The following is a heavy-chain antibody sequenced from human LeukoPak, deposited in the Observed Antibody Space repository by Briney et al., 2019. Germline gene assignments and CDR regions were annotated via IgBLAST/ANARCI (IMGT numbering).Heavy chain of an antibody. CDR3: ARGRPLVGATQNAFDI. CDR2: TYYRSKWSS. V-gene: IGHV6-1*01. J-gene: IGHJ3*02. D-gene: IGHD1-26*01. CDR1: GDTVSSNSAA. Sequence: SQTLSLTCALSGDTVSSNSAAWNWIRQSPSRGLEWLGRTYYRSKWSSNYAVSVRGRITIHPDTSKNQFSLQLNSVTPEDTAVYYCARGRPLVGATQNAFDIWGQGTMVTVSS.